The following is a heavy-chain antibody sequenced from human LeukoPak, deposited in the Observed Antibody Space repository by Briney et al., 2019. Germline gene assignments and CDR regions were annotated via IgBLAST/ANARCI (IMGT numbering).Heavy chain of an antibody. CDR3: ARGGTYRSNWFDP. CDR1: GGTFSSYA. CDR2: IIPIFGTA. J-gene: IGHJ5*02. D-gene: IGHD1-14*01. V-gene: IGHV1-69*05. Sequence: SVKVSCKASGGTFSSYAISWVRQAPGQGLEWLGGIIPIFGTANYAQKFQGRVTITTDESTSTAYMELSSLRSEDTAVYYCARGGTYRSNWFDPWGQGTLVTVSS.